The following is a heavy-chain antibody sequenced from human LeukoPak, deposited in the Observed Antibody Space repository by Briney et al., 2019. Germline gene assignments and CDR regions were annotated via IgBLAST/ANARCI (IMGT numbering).Heavy chain of an antibody. CDR2: IYNSEST. J-gene: IGHJ5*02. CDR1: GISISIYY. V-gene: IGHV4-59*01. Sequence: SETLSLTCTVSGISISIYYWSWIRQPPGKGLEWIGYIYNSESTYYNPSLKSRVTISLDTSKNQFSLRLNSVTAADTAVYYCAGAGSYYSWFDPWGQGTLVTVSS. D-gene: IGHD3-10*01. CDR3: AGAGSYYSWFDP.